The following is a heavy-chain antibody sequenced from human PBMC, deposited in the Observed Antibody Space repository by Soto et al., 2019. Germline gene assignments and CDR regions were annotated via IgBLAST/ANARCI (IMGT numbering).Heavy chain of an antibody. CDR2: ISGSGGSA. V-gene: IGHV3-23*01. D-gene: IGHD6-19*01. CDR3: VREGSGWYSRGSFDF. J-gene: IGHJ3*01. Sequence: EVQLLESGGGLVRPGGSLRLSCAASGFTFSNYAMNWVRQAPGKGLEGVSVISGSGGSADYADSVQGRFTISRDNSKNTLYLQMNSLRAEDTAIYYCVREGSGWYSRGSFDFWGRGTMVTVSS. CDR1: GFTFSNYA.